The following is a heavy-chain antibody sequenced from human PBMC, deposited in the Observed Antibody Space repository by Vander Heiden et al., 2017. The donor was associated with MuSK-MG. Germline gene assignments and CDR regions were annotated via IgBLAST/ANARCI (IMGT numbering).Heavy chain of an antibody. Sequence: QVQLVASGGGVVQPGRSLRLSCAASGFTFSSYGMHWARQAPGKGLEWVAVIWYDGSNKYYADSVKGRFTISRDNSKNTLYLQMNSLRAEDTAVYYCARDGCSSTSCYYYYYYMDVWGKGTTVTVSS. D-gene: IGHD2-2*01. CDR3: ARDGCSSTSCYYYYYYMDV. J-gene: IGHJ6*03. V-gene: IGHV3-33*01. CDR2: IWYDGSNK. CDR1: GFTFSSYG.